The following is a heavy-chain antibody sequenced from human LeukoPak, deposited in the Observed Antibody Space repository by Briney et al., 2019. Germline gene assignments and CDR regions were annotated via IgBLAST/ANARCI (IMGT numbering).Heavy chain of an antibody. CDR1: GDSISSYY. J-gene: IGHJ4*02. D-gene: IGHD3-16*01. V-gene: IGHV4-59*07. Sequence: SDTLSLTCTVSGDSISSYYWSWIRQPPGKGLEWIGYIYDSGKTNYNASLISRVTISVDTSKNQFSLKLTSVAPADTAVYYCARWGGTLDYWGQGTLVTVSS. CDR3: ARWGGTLDY. CDR2: IYDSGKT.